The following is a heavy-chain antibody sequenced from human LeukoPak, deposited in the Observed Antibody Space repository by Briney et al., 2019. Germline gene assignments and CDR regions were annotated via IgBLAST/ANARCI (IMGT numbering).Heavy chain of an antibody. D-gene: IGHD3-10*01. Sequence: SETLSLTCTVSGGSISSYYWCWIRQPPGKGLEWIGYIYTSGSTNYNPSLKSRVTISVDTSKNQFSLKLSSVTAADTAVYYCARGSGGSGPLWGQGTLVTVSS. V-gene: IGHV4-4*09. CDR1: GGSISSYY. CDR2: IYTSGST. J-gene: IGHJ4*02. CDR3: ARGSGGSGPL.